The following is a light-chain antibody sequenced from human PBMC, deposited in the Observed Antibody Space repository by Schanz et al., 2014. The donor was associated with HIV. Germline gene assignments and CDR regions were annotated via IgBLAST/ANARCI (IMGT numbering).Light chain of an antibody. CDR2: KAS. Sequence: DIQMTQSPSTLSASVGDRVTITCRASQSISSWLAWYQQKPGKAPKLLIYKASSLESGVPSRFSGSGSGTEFTLTISSLQPDDFATYYCQQYDKYSYSFGQGTKLDIK. CDR1: QSISSW. CDR3: QQYDKYSYS. J-gene: IGKJ2*03. V-gene: IGKV1-5*03.